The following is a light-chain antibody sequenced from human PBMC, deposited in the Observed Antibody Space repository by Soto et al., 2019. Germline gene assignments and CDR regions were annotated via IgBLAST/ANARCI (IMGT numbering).Light chain of an antibody. J-gene: IGLJ1*01. CDR1: SSDVGGYNF. Sequence: QSALTPPASVSGSPGQSITISCTGTSSDVGGYNFVSWYQQHPDKAPKLMIYDVTNRPSGVSNRFSGSKSGNTASLTISGLQAEDEADYYCSSYTSISTYVFGTGTRSPS. V-gene: IGLV2-14*01. CDR2: DVT. CDR3: SSYTSISTYV.